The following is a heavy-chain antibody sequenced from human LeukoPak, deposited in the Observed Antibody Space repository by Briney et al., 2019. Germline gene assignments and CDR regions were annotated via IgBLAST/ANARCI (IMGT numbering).Heavy chain of an antibody. CDR1: GFTFRSYS. D-gene: IGHD5-18*01. CDR3: ARGRKYTSGYRVTELGSGYSDY. V-gene: IGHV3-21*04. CDR2: ISSSSSYI. J-gene: IGHJ4*02. Sequence: GGSLRLSCAASGFTFRSYSMNWVRQAPGKGLEWVSSISSSSSYIYYADSVKGRFTISRDNAKNSLYLQMNSLRAEDTAVYYCARGRKYTSGYRVTELGSGYSDYWGQGTLVTVSS.